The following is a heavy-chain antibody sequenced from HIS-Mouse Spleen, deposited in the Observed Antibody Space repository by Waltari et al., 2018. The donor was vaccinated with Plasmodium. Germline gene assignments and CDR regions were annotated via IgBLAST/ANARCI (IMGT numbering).Heavy chain of an antibody. J-gene: IGHJ3*02. Sequence: QVQLVQSGAEVKKPGASVKVSCKASGYTFTNYGISWVRQAPGQGREWMGWISPSNGNTHFAQKLPGRVTMTTDTSTSTAYMELRSLRSDDTAVYYCARGSAGDAFDIWGQGTMVTVSS. CDR3: ARGSAGDAFDI. CDR2: ISPSNGNT. CDR1: GYTFTNYG. V-gene: IGHV1-18*01. D-gene: IGHD6-19*01.